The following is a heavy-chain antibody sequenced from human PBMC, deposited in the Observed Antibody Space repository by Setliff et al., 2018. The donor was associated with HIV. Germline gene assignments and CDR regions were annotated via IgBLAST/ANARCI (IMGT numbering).Heavy chain of an antibody. CDR1: GGSITRTPYY. D-gene: IGHD6-13*01. CDR2: ISYTGGT. Sequence: PSETLSLTCTVSGGSITRTPYYWGWIRQPPGKGLEWIGTISYTGGTNHNPSLQSRVTMSIDTSKDQFSLILSSLTSAYTAVYYCVRGLSSPFAAEFWGQGTLVTVSS. V-gene: IGHV4-39*07. CDR3: VRGLSSPFAAEF. J-gene: IGHJ4*02.